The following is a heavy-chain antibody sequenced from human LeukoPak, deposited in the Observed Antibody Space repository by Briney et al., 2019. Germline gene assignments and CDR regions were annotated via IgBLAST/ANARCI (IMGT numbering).Heavy chain of an antibody. CDR1: GFTFSTYD. V-gene: IGHV3-48*01. J-gene: IGHJ6*02. CDR2: ISSSSRTI. CDR3: ARLRYYAMDV. Sequence: GGSLRLSCAASGFTFSTYDMNWIRQAPGKGLEWVSYISSSSRTISYAVSVKGRFTISRDNAKNSLYLQRNSLRAEDTAVYYCARLRYYAMDVWGQGTTVTASS.